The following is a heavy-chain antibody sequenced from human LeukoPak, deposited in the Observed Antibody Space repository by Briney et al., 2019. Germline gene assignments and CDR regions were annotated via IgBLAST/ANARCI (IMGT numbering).Heavy chain of an antibody. J-gene: IGHJ4*02. CDR2: INPNSGGT. V-gene: IGHV1-2*02. D-gene: IGHD2-21*02. Sequence: VASVKVSCKASGYTFTGYCMHWVRQAPGQGLEWMGWINPNSGGTNYAQKFQGRVTMTRDTSISTAYMELSRLRSDDTAVYYCARSLLAYCGGDCYHDYWGQGTLVTVSS. CDR1: GYTFTGYC. CDR3: ARSLLAYCGGDCYHDY.